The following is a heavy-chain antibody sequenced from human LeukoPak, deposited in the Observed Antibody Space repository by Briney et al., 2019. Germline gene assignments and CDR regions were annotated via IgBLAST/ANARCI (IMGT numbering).Heavy chain of an antibody. D-gene: IGHD4-17*01. Sequence: GGSLRLSCVVSGFTVSGDYISWFRQAPGKGLEWVSVLYYGVSTFYKDSVKGRFTTSGDSFKNTVYLQMNSLGAEDTAVYYCARGRQNYGDYPYWGQGTLVTVSS. CDR3: ARGRQNYGDYPY. J-gene: IGHJ4*02. CDR2: LYYGVST. V-gene: IGHV3-53*01. CDR1: GFTVSGDY.